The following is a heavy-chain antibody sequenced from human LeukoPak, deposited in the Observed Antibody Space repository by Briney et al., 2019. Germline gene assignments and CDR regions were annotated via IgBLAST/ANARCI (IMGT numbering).Heavy chain of an antibody. CDR3: ARVLTGYSSGWPFDY. Sequence: GGSLRLSCAASGFTFSSYAMSWVRQAPGKGLEWVSYISSSGSTIYYADSVKGRFTISRDNAKNSLYLQMNSLRAEDTAVYYCARVLTGYSSGWPFDYWGQGTLVTVSS. D-gene: IGHD6-19*01. V-gene: IGHV3-48*03. CDR1: GFTFSSYA. J-gene: IGHJ4*02. CDR2: ISSSGSTI.